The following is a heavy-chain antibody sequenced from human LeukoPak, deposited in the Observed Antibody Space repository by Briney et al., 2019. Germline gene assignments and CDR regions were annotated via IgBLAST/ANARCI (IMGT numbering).Heavy chain of an antibody. CDR3: ARVKSSLGVISY. Sequence: ASVKVSCKASGYTFTNYHIHWVRQAPGQGLEWMGIINPSGGSTSYAQKFQGRVTMTRDMSTSTVYMELSSLRSEDTAVYYCARVKSSLGVISYWGQGTLVTVST. D-gene: IGHD3-10*01. V-gene: IGHV1-46*01. CDR1: GYTFTNYH. CDR2: INPSGGST. J-gene: IGHJ4*02.